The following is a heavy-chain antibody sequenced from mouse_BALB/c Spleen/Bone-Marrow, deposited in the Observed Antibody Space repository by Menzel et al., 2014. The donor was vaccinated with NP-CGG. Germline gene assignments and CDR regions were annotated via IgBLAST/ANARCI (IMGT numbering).Heavy chain of an antibody. CDR3: ARGDDNYAWFPY. J-gene: IGHJ3*01. V-gene: IGHV1-69*02. CDR1: GYTFTTYW. D-gene: IGHD2-1*01. CDR2: IDPSDSYT. Sequence: QVQLQQSGAEFVKPGASVKLSCKASGYTFTTYWMHWVKQRPGQGLEWIGQIDPSDSYTNYSQKFKGKATLTVDKSSSTAYMQLSSLSSEDSAVYYCARGDDNYAWFPYWGQGTLVTVSA.